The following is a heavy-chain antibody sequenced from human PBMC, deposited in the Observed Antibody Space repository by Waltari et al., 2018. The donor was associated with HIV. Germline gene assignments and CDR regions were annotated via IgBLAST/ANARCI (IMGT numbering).Heavy chain of an antibody. Sequence: QVQLVQSGAELKKPGASVKVSCKASGYTVTGYYIPWVRQAAGQGMGWMNPNSGDTNYAQQFQGRVSMTRDTSISTAYMELNSLRSDDTAVYYCARELGGYYDNSGYYRLEAFDFWGQGTMVTVSS. CDR3: ARELGGYYDNSGYYRLEAFDF. D-gene: IGHD3-22*01. V-gene: IGHV1-2*02. CDR1: GYTVTGYY. CDR2: MNPNSGDT. J-gene: IGHJ3*01.